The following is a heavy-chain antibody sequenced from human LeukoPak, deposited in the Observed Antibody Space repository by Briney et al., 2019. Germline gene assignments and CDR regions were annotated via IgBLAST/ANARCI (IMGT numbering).Heavy chain of an antibody. CDR2: ITDSGDGT. CDR3: AKDPGSSGSRYFHR. V-gene: IGHV3-23*01. D-gene: IGHD6-19*01. Sequence: GGSLRLSCAASGFTFSSSAMSWVRQAPGKGLEWVSSITDSGDGTYYADSVKGRFTISRDDSKNSLYLQMNSLRPEDTAFYYCAKDPGSSGSRYFHRWGQGTLVTVSS. J-gene: IGHJ1*01. CDR1: GFTFSSSA.